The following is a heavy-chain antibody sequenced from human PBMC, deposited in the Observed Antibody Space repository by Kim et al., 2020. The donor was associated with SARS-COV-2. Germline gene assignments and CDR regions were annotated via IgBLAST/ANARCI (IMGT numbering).Heavy chain of an antibody. CDR2: TYYRSKWFN. V-gene: IGHV6-1*01. J-gene: IGHJ6*02. CDR1: GDSVSSNNAA. D-gene: IGHD3-16*01. CDR3: ANGGSGLGGMNV. Sequence: SQTLSLTCAISGDSVSSNNAAWNWIRQSPSRGLEWLERTYYRSKWFNDYALSVKSRITINPDTSKNHFSLQLSSVTPEDTAVYYCANGGSGLGGMNVWGQGTTVTVSS.